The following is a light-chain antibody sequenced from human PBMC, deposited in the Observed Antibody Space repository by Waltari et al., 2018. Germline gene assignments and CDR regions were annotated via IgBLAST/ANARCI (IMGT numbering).Light chain of an antibody. V-gene: IGLV2-8*01. J-gene: IGLJ2*01. CDR1: SSDVGAYNF. CDR2: EVT. CDR3: ASYAGTTGVI. Sequence: QSVLTQPPSASGSPGQSVAISCTGTSSDVGAYNFVSWYQHHPGKAPKLVIYEVTARPSGVPGRFFGSKSGNSASLTVSGLQPEDEADYYCASYAGTTGVIFGGGTKLTVL.